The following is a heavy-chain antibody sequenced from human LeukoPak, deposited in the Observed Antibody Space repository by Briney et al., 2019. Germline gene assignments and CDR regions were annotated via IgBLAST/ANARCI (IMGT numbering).Heavy chain of an antibody. D-gene: IGHD6-13*01. CDR3: ARAAYLRYSSSWYGIDY. V-gene: IGHV1-46*01. J-gene: IGHJ4*02. Sequence: ASVKVSCKVSGYTLTELSMHWVRQAPGQGLEWMGIINPSGGSTSYAQKFQGRVTMTRDTSTSTVYMELSSLRSEDTAVYYCARAAYLRYSSSWYGIDYWGQGTLVTVSS. CDR1: GYTLTELS. CDR2: INPSGGST.